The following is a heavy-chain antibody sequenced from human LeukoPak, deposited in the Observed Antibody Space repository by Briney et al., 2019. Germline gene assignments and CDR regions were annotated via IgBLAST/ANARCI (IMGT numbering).Heavy chain of an antibody. V-gene: IGHV4-59*01. Sequence: SETLSLTCTVSGGSISGYYWSWIRQPPGKGLEWIGYMYYTGTTDYNPHLNSRVTISVDTSKKQSSLKLSSVTAADTAVYYCARQNWGAFDYWGQGILVTVSS. CDR1: GGSISGYY. CDR2: MYYTGTT. J-gene: IGHJ4*02. CDR3: ARQNWGAFDY. D-gene: IGHD7-27*01.